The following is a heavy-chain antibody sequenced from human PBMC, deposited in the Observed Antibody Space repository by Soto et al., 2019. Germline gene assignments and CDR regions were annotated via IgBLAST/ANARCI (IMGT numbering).Heavy chain of an antibody. Sequence: QVQVVQSGAEVKKPGASVKVSCKTSGYTFASYAISWVRQAPGQGLEWMGWINIYNGNTNYAQKVQVRLTMTTDTSTSTAYMELRSLRSDDPAVYYCARGNDNDYGSSDYWGQGTLVTVSS. D-gene: IGHD5-12*01. J-gene: IGHJ4*02. V-gene: IGHV1-18*01. CDR3: ARGNDNDYGSSDY. CDR1: GYTFASYA. CDR2: INIYNGNT.